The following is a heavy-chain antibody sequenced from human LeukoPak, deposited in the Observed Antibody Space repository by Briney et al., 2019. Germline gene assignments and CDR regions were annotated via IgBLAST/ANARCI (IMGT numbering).Heavy chain of an antibody. D-gene: IGHD3-10*02. CDR1: GGSISSGSYY. CDR3: ARFVRGVIAYYFDY. J-gene: IGHJ4*02. CDR2: IYTSGST. Sequence: SQTLSLTCTVSGGSISSGSYYWSWIRQPAGKGLEWIGRIYTSGSTNYNPSLKSRVTISVDTSKNQFSLKLSSVTAADTAVYYCARFVRGVIAYYFDYWGQGTLVTVSS. V-gene: IGHV4-61*02.